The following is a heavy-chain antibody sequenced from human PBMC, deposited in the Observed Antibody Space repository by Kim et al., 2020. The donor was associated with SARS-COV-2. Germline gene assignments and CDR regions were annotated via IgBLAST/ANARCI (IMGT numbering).Heavy chain of an antibody. V-gene: IGHV4-31*02. D-gene: IGHD3-10*01. Sequence: YNPPLKSRVTISIDTSKNQFSLKLSSMTAADTAVYYCARSNYYGSGIFDYWGQGTLVTVSS. CDR3: ARSNYYGSGIFDY. J-gene: IGHJ4*02.